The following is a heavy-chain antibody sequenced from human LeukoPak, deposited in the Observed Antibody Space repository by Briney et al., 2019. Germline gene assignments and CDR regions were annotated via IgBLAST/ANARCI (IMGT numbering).Heavy chain of an antibody. CDR1: GYTFTNHG. CDR3: AGDERSVWVAYCSSASCSLDF. Sequence: ASVKVSCKASGYTFTNHGINWVRQAPGQGLEWMGWISGYNGNTNYAQNFQGRVTMTTNTATSTAYMELRSLRSDDAAVYYCAGDERSVWVAYCSSASCSLDFWGQGTLVTVSS. CDR2: ISGYNGNT. D-gene: IGHD2-2*01. V-gene: IGHV1-18*01. J-gene: IGHJ4*02.